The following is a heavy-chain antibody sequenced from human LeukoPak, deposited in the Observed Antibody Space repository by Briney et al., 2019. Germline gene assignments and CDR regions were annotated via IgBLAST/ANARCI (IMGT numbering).Heavy chain of an antibody. J-gene: IGHJ5*02. CDR3: ARGHRTAAIILSWFDP. Sequence: PGGSLRLSCAASGFTFSNYYMSWVRQAPGKGLEWVSSISSSSSYIYYADSVKGRFTISRDNAKNSLYLQMNSLRAEDTAVYYCARGHRTAAIILSWFDPWGQGTLVTVSS. CDR1: GFTFSNYY. D-gene: IGHD2-2*01. CDR2: ISSSSSYI. V-gene: IGHV3-21*01.